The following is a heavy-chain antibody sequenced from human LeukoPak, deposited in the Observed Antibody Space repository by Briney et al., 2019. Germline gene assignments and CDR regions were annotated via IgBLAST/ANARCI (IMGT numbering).Heavy chain of an antibody. V-gene: IGHV3-33*01. CDR1: GFTFSSYG. CDR2: IWYDGSNK. J-gene: IGHJ4*02. CDR3: ARGSIAAAGTGDY. Sequence: GGSLRLSCAASGFTFSSYGMHWVRQAPGKGLEWVAVIWYDGSNKYYADSVKGRFTISRDNSKNTLYLQMNSLRAEDTAVYYCARGSIAAAGTGDYWGQGTLVTVSS. D-gene: IGHD6-13*01.